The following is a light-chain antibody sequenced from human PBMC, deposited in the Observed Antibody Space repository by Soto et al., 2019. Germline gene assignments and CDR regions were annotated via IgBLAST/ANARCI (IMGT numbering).Light chain of an antibody. Sequence: EIVLTQSPGTLSLSPGERATLSCRASQSVSSNLAWYQQKPGQAPRLLIYGASTTATGIPARFSGSGSGTEFTLTISSLQSEDFAVYYCQQYNNWPLTFGGGTKVDIK. CDR2: GAS. CDR3: QQYNNWPLT. J-gene: IGKJ4*01. CDR1: QSVSSN. V-gene: IGKV3-15*01.